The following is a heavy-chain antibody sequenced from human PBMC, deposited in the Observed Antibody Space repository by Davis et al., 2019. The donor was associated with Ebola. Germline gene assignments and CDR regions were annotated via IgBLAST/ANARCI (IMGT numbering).Heavy chain of an antibody. CDR3: ARDDGGDLDY. CDR1: GGSISSGGYS. D-gene: IGHD2-21*01. Sequence: LRLSCAVSGGSISSGGYSWSWIRQPPGKGLEWIGYIYHSGSTYYNPSLKSRVTISGDRSKNQFSLKLSSVTAADTAVYYCARDDGGDLDYWGQGTLVTVSS. J-gene: IGHJ4*02. CDR2: IYHSGST. V-gene: IGHV4-30-2*01.